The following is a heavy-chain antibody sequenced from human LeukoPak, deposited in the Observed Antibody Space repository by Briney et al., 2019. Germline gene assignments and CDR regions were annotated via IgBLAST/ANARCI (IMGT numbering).Heavy chain of an antibody. Sequence: PSETLSLTCAVYGGSFSGYYWSWIRQHPGKGLEWIGYIYYSGSTYYNPSLKSRVTISVDTSKNQFSLKLSSVTAADTAVYYCARGQLPADYWGQGTLVTVSS. V-gene: IGHV4-31*11. CDR2: IYYSGST. D-gene: IGHD2-2*01. J-gene: IGHJ4*02. CDR1: GGSFSGYY. CDR3: ARGQLPADY.